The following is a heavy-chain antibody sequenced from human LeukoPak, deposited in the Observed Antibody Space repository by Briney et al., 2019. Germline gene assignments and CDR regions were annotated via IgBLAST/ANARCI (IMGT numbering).Heavy chain of an antibody. CDR2: IWSVGGDK. CDR3: AKEEGYTKGNVGANDY. Sequence: PGGSLRLSCVASGLNFISYGMHWSGQPQGPGLEGVALIWSVGGDKYYADPGRGRFTISRDNSQNPVYLQLHSLRGEDAAVYYCAKEEGYTKGNVGANDYWGQGTLVTVSS. D-gene: IGHD2-2*02. CDR1: GLNFISYG. J-gene: IGHJ4*02. V-gene: IGHV3-30*02.